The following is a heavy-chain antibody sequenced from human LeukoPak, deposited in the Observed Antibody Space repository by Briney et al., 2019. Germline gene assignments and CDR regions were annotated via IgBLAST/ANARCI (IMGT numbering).Heavy chain of an antibody. V-gene: IGHV1-2*02. Sequence: ASVKVSCKASGYAFTNYDINWVRQATGQGLEWVGWMSPNSGGTNYAQKFQGRVTMTRDTSISTAYMELSRLRSDDTAVYYCARGVVGATKAAFDIWGQGTMVTVSS. CDR3: ARGVVGATKAAFDI. CDR2: MSPNSGGT. CDR1: GYAFTNYD. D-gene: IGHD1-26*01. J-gene: IGHJ3*02.